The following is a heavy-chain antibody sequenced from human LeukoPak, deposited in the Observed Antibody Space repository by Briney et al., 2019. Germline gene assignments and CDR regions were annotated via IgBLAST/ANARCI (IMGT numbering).Heavy chain of an antibody. CDR1: GFTFSSYA. V-gene: IGHV3-30-3*01. Sequence: PGGSLRLSCAASGFTFSSYAMHWVRQAPGKGLEGVAVISYDGSNKYYADSVKGRFTISRDNSKNTLYLQMNSLRAEDTAVYYCARAGGTAAGPLDYWGQGTLVTVSS. CDR3: ARAGGTAAGPLDY. D-gene: IGHD6-13*01. J-gene: IGHJ4*02. CDR2: ISYDGSNK.